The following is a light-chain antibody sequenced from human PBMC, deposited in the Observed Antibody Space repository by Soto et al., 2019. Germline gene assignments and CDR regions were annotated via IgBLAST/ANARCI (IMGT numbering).Light chain of an antibody. CDR1: QSVFYSSSNKNF. J-gene: IGKJ4*01. CDR2: GAS. V-gene: IGKV4-1*01. CDR3: QQCCIPPLT. Sequence: DPVMPQSTDSLAVSLAERATINCTSSQSVFYSSSNKNFLAWYQQKPGQPPKLLIYGASTRESGVPDRFSGSGSGADFTLPISSLQAEDVAVYYCQQCCIPPLTFGGGTNVDI.